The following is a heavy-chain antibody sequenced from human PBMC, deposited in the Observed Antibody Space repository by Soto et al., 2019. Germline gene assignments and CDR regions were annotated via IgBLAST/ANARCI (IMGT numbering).Heavy chain of an antibody. D-gene: IGHD6-6*01. CDR3: AEGWGSSRRGFDY. J-gene: IGHJ4*02. CDR1: GFTFSSYA. Sequence: EVQLLESGGGLVQPGGSLRLSCAASGFTFSSYAMSWVRQAPGKGLEWVSAISGSGGSTYYADSVKGQFTISRDNSKNTLYLQMNSLRAEDTAVYYCAEGWGSSRRGFDYWGQGTLVTVSS. CDR2: ISGSGGST. V-gene: IGHV3-23*01.